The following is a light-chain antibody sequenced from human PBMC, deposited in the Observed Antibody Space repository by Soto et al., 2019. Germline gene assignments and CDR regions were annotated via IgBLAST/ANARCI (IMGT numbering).Light chain of an antibody. Sequence: QSALTQPRSVSGSPGQSVTISCTGTSSDVGGYNFVSWYQQHPGKVPKRIIYDVRNRPSGVPDRFSGSKSGNTASLTISGLQAEDEADYYCCSYAGSYTYVFGTGTKLTVL. CDR2: DVR. J-gene: IGLJ1*01. CDR3: CSYAGSYTYV. CDR1: SSDVGGYNF. V-gene: IGLV2-11*01.